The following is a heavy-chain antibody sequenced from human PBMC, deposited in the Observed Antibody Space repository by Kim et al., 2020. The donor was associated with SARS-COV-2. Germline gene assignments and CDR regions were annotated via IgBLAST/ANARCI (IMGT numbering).Heavy chain of an antibody. D-gene: IGHD1-26*01. Sequence: GGSLRLSCAASGFTFSDYYMSWIRQAPGKGLEWVSYISSSGSTIYYADSVKGRFTISRDNAKNPLYLQMNSLRAEDTAVYYCARDVQGGWELLDDAFDIWGQGTMVTVSS. CDR1: GFTFSDYY. CDR3: ARDVQGGWELLDDAFDI. CDR2: ISSSGSTI. V-gene: IGHV3-11*01. J-gene: IGHJ3*02.